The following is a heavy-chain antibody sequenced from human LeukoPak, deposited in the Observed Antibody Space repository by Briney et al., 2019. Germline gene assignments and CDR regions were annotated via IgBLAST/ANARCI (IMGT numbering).Heavy chain of an antibody. D-gene: IGHD4/OR15-4a*01. V-gene: IGHV4-31*03. CDR1: GGSISRGGYF. CDR2: IYYSGST. J-gene: IGHJ4*02. Sequence: SQTLSLTCTVSGGSISRGGYFWNWIRQLPGKGLEWIGYIYYSGSTKYNPSLNSRITISVDTSKNQFSLKLRSVTAADTAVYFCARGVDYGDYVDYWGQGTLVTVSS. CDR3: ARGVDYGDYVDY.